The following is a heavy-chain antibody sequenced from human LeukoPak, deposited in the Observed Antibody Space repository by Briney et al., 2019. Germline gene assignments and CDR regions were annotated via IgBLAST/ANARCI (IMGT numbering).Heavy chain of an antibody. Sequence: GGSLRLSCAASGFTFNNYVMSWVRQAPGKGLEWVSTINGGGYNTYYADSVKGRFTISRDNSKDTLSLQVNTLRAEDTAVYYCARASGIYGSGWYFDYWGQGTLVTVSS. D-gene: IGHD6-19*01. J-gene: IGHJ4*02. CDR2: INGGGYNT. CDR1: GFTFNNYV. V-gene: IGHV3-23*01. CDR3: ARASGIYGSGWYFDY.